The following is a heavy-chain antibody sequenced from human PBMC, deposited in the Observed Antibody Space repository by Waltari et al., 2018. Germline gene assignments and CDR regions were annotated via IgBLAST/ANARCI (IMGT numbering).Heavy chain of an antibody. V-gene: IGHV3-74*01. CDR1: GFTFTTYW. CDR2: IQSNASET. Sequence: EVQLVESGGGLVQSGGSLRLSCAASGFTFTTYWMHWVRQAPGQGLACVSRIQSNASETNYADSVKGRFSISRDNTKSTLYLQMNSLRVEDTAVYFCARSSGSYSMDVWGQGPTVTVAS. CDR3: ARSSGSYSMDV. D-gene: IGHD1-26*01. J-gene: IGHJ6*03.